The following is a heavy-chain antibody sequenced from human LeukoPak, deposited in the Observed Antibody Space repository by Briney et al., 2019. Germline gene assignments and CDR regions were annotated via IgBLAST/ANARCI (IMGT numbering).Heavy chain of an antibody. CDR3: SGRQGTKFYFDY. CDR1: GDSISSSSYY. D-gene: IGHD2-8*01. J-gene: IGHJ4*02. CDR2: IYYTGST. V-gene: IGHV4-39*01. Sequence: SETLSLTCTVSGDSISSSSYYWGWIRQPPGKGLEWIGNIYYTGSTFYNPSLKSRVTISADTSKNQLSLKLSSVTAADTAVYFCSGRQGTKFYFDYWGQGTLVTVSS.